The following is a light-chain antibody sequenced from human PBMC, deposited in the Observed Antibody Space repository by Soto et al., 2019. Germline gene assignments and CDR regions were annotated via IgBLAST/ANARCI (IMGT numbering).Light chain of an antibody. CDR2: GAS. Sequence: EIVLTQSPGTLSLSPGERATLSCRASQSVSSSFLAWYQHKPGQAPRLLIYGASIRATGLPDRLGGSGSGTDCTLTIRRVEPEDFAVYYCQQYGRSPWTFGQGTKEELK. V-gene: IGKV3-20*01. J-gene: IGKJ1*01. CDR3: QQYGRSPWT. CDR1: QSVSSSF.